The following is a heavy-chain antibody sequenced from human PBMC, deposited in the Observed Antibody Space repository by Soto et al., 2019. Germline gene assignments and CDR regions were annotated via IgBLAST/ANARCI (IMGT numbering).Heavy chain of an antibody. D-gene: IGHD2-21*01. V-gene: IGHV3-74*03. J-gene: IGHJ4*02. CDR3: VRDMQLWRLDS. CDR2: INTDGSVA. CDR1: GLTFRSYW. Sequence: GGSLRLSCAASGLTFRSYWMHWVRQAPGKGLVWVSRINTDGSVAMYVDSVKGRFTISRDNAKNTLYLHMNSLRAEDTAVYYCVRDMQLWRLDSWGKGTLVTVAS.